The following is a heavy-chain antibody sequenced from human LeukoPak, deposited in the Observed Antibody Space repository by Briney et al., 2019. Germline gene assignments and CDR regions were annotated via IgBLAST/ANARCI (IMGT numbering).Heavy chain of an antibody. CDR1: GYTFTSYY. D-gene: IGHD2-2*01. Sequence: GASVKVSCKASGYTFTSYYMHWVRQAPGQGLEWMGIINPNGGSTSYAQKFQGRVTMTRDTSTSTVYMELSSLRSEDTAVYYCARVGGYCSSTSCSIDYWGQGTLVTVSS. J-gene: IGHJ4*02. CDR3: ARVGGYCSSTSCSIDY. V-gene: IGHV1-46*01. CDR2: INPNGGST.